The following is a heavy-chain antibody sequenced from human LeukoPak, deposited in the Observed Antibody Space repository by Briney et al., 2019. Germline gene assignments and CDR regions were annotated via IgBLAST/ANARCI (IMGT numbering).Heavy chain of an antibody. CDR2: INHSGST. D-gene: IGHD3-22*01. J-gene: IGHJ4*02. CDR3: ARAAYYYDSSGSIGRYEFDY. V-gene: IGHV4-34*01. Sequence: GSLRLSCATSGFSFTDYPMNWVRQAPGKGLEWIGEINHSGSTNYNPSLKSRVTISVDTSKNQFSLKLSSVTAADTAVYYCARAAYYYDSSGSIGRYEFDYWGQGTLVTVSS. CDR1: GFSFTDYP.